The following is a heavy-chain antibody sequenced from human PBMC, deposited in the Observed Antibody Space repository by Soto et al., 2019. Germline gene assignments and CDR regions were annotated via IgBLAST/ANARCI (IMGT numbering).Heavy chain of an antibody. CDR2: ISSSSSNI. V-gene: IGHV3-21*01. Sequence: GGSLRLSCAASGFTFSTYAMTWVRQTPGKGLEWVSAISSSSSNIYYADSVKGRFTISRDNAKKSLYLQMNSLRAEDTAVYYCARSFIDSRGDDAFDIWGQGTMVTVSS. CDR3: ARSFIDSRGDDAFDI. J-gene: IGHJ3*02. D-gene: IGHD3-22*01. CDR1: GFTFSTYA.